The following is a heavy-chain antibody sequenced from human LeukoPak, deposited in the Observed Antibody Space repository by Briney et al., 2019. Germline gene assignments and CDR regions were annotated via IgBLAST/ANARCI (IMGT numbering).Heavy chain of an antibody. J-gene: IGHJ5*02. CDR1: GGSISSYY. CDR2: IYYSGST. V-gene: IGHV4-59*01. Sequence: SETLSLTCTASGGSISSYYWSWIRQPPGKGLEWIGYIYYSGSTNYNPSLKSRVTISVDTSKNQFSLKLSSVTAADTAEYYCARVGYYYDRSGPNNWFDPWAREPWSPSPQ. CDR3: ARVGYYYDRSGPNNWFDP. D-gene: IGHD3-22*01.